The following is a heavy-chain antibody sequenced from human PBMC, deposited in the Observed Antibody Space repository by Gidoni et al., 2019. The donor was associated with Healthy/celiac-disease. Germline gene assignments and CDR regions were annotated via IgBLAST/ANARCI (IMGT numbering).Heavy chain of an antibody. J-gene: IGHJ4*02. V-gene: IGHV4-34*01. CDR2: INHSGST. CDR1: GGSFSGYY. D-gene: IGHD2-15*01. CDR3: ARVGREMARVSGY. Sequence: QVQLQQWGAGLLKPSETLSLTCAVSGGSFSGYYWSWIRQPPGKGLEWIGEINHSGSTNYNPSLKSRVTISVDTSKNQFSLKLSSVTAADTAVYYCARVGREMARVSGYWGQGTLVTVSS.